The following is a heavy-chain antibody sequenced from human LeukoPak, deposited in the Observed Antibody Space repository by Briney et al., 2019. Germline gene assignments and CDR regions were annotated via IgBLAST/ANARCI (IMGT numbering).Heavy chain of an antibody. CDR2: ISAYNGNT. J-gene: IGHJ2*01. D-gene: IGHD3-22*01. Sequence: ASVKVSCKASGYTITSYGISWVRQAPGQGLEWMGWISAYNGNTNYAQKLQGRVTMATDTSTSTAYMELRSLRSDDTAVYYCARESRSDYYDSSGYYPPGHFDLWGRGTLVTVSS. V-gene: IGHV1-18*01. CDR3: ARESRSDYYDSSGYYPPGHFDL. CDR1: GYTITSYG.